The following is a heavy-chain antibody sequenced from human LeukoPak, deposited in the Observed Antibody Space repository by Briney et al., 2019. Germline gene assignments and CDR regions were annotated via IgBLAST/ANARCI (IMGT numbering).Heavy chain of an antibody. D-gene: IGHD6-19*01. CDR2: IRSKAYCGTT. Sequence: PGGSLRLSCTASGFTFGDYAMSWVRQAPGKGLEWVGFIRSKAYCGTTEYAASVKCRFTILRDDSKSINYLQMNSLKTEDTAVYYCTKVAASSGWYYFDYWGQGTLVTVSS. CDR1: GFTFGDYA. J-gene: IGHJ4*02. V-gene: IGHV3-49*04. CDR3: TKVAASSGWYYFDY.